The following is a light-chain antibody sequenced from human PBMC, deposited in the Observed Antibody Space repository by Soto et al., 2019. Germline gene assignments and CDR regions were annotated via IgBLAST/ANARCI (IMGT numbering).Light chain of an antibody. Sequence: IQMTQSPSTLSVSVGDRVTITCRASQSINRFLAWYQQKPGKAPKVLIYGASTLESGVPSRCSGSGSGTEFTLTISSLQPDDFATYYCQQYKSLYAFGQGTKLEIK. CDR3: QQYKSLYA. J-gene: IGKJ2*01. CDR2: GAS. CDR1: QSINRF. V-gene: IGKV1-5*01.